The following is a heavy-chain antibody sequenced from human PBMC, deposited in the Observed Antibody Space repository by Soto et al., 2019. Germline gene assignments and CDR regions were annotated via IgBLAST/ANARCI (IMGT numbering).Heavy chain of an antibody. V-gene: IGHV4-59*08. CDR3: ARRYGPGFDY. CDR2: IYYSGST. D-gene: IGHD4-17*01. CDR1: GGSSSSYY. Sequence: QVQLQESGPGLVKPSETLSLTCTVSGGSSSSYYWSWIRQPPGKGLEWIGYIYYSGSTNYNPSLKSRVTISVDTSKNHFSLKLSSVTAADTAVYYCARRYGPGFDYWGQGTLVTVSS. J-gene: IGHJ4*02.